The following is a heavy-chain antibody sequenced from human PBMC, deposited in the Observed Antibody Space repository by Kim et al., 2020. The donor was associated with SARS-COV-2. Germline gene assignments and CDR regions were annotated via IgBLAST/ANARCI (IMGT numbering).Heavy chain of an antibody. CDR3: AKDLSDCGGDCYTNWFDP. J-gene: IGHJ5*02. CDR2: ISGSGGST. D-gene: IGHD2-21*02. Sequence: GGSLRLSCAASGFTFSSYAMSWVRQAPGKGLEWVSAISGSGGSTYYADSVKGRFTISRDNSKNTLYLQMNSLRAEDTAVYYCAKDLSDCGGDCYTNWFDPWGQGTLVTVSS. CDR1: GFTFSSYA. V-gene: IGHV3-23*01.